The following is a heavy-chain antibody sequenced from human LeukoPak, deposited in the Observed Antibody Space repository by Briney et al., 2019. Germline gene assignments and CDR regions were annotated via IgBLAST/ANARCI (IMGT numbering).Heavy chain of an antibody. CDR2: INPNSGGT. CDR3: VYGGNSGGVDAFDI. CDR1: GYTFTGYY. D-gene: IGHD4-23*01. V-gene: IGHV1-2*02. Sequence: ASVKVSCKASGYTFTGYYIHWVRQAPGQGLEWMGWINPNSGGTNYAQKFQGRVTMTRDTSISTAYMELSRLRSDDTAVYYCVYGGNSGGVDAFDIWGQGTMVTVSS. J-gene: IGHJ3*02.